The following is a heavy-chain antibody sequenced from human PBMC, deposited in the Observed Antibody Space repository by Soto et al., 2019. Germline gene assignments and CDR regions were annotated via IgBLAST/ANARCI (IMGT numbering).Heavy chain of an antibody. CDR1: GGSISSYY. V-gene: IGHV4-59*01. CDR3: ARLGAVAGTFDY. J-gene: IGHJ4*02. CDR2: IYYSGST. D-gene: IGHD6-19*01. Sequence: SETLSLTCTVSGGSISSYYWSWIRQPPGKGLEWIGYIYYSGSTNYNPSLKSRVTISVDTSKNQFSLKLSSVTAADTAVYYCARLGAVAGTFDYWGQGTLVTAPQ.